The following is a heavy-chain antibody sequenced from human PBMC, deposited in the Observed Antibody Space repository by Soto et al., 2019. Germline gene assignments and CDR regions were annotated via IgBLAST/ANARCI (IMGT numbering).Heavy chain of an antibody. V-gene: IGHV3-23*01. J-gene: IGHJ4*02. Sequence: EVQLLESGGGLVQPGGSLRLSCAASGFTFSSYAMSWVRQAPGKGLEWVSAISGGGGSTYYADSVKGRFTISRDNSKNTLSLQMSSLRAEDTAVYYCAKDRPHYDSSGYYVDSWGQGTLVTVSS. CDR1: GFTFSSYA. D-gene: IGHD3-22*01. CDR3: AKDRPHYDSSGYYVDS. CDR2: ISGGGGST.